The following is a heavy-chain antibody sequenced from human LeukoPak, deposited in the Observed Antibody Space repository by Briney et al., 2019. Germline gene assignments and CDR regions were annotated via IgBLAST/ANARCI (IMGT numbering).Heavy chain of an antibody. D-gene: IGHD1-26*01. CDR3: ARDRDAEWELARYNWFDP. CDR1: GDTSTSYG. CDR2: SSAHNGNT. J-gene: IGHJ5*02. V-gene: IGHV1-18*01. Sequence: ASVKVSCKAPGDTSTSYGISWGRQAPGERVVWMGWSSAHNGNTNYTQKLQSRVTMTTDTSTSTAYMELRTLTSDDTAVYYCARDRDAEWELARYNWFDPWGQGTLVTVSS.